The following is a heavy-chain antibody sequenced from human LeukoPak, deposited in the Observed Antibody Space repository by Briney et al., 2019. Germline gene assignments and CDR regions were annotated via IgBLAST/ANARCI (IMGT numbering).Heavy chain of an antibody. CDR2: IYPGDSDT. V-gene: IGHV5-51*01. J-gene: IGHJ5*02. D-gene: IGHD1-26*01. Sequence: GESLKISCKVSGYTFTDNWIGWVRQMPGKGLEWMGIIYPGDSDTRYSPSFQGQVTISADKSISTAYLQWSSLKASDTAMYYCACGSQNWFDPWGQGTLVTVSS. CDR1: GYTFTDNW. CDR3: ACGSQNWFDP.